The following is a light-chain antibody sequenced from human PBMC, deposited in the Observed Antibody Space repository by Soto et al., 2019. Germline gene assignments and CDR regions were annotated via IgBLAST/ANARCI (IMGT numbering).Light chain of an antibody. CDR3: QQCRNWPIN. CDR2: DAS. Sequence: ESVMTQSPATLSVSPGEGATLSCKASQNVYNNLAWYQQRPGQPPRLLIYDASTRATGISARFSGSGYGTEFTLTISSLQSEDFAVYFCQQCRNWPINSGGGTKV. V-gene: IGKV3-15*01. CDR1: QNVYNN. J-gene: IGKJ4*01.